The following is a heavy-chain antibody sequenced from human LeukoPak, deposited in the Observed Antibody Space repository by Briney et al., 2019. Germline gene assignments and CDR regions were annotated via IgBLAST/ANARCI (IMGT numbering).Heavy chain of an antibody. CDR3: ARQNLGTAYYYGSGGGRPWEFDYYYYYSMDV. D-gene: IGHD3-10*01. Sequence: SVKVSCTASGGTFGSYAISWVRQAPGQGLEWMGGIIPIFGTANYAQTFQGRVTITADESTSTAYMEMSSLRSEDTAVYYCARQNLGTAYYYGSGGGRPWEFDYYYYYSMDVWGKGTTVTVSS. CDR2: IIPIFGTA. CDR1: GGTFGSYA. V-gene: IGHV1-69*01. J-gene: IGHJ6*04.